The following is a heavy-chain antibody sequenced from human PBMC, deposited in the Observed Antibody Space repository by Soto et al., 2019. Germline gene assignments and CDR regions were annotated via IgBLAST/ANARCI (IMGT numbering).Heavy chain of an antibody. V-gene: IGHV1-18*01. CDR1: GYTFTSYG. J-gene: IGHJ6*02. CDR2: ISAYNGNT. Sequence: QVQLVQSGAEVKKPGASVKVSCKASGYTFTSYGISWVRQAPGQGLEWMGWISAYNGNTKYAQKLQGRVTMTTDTSTSTASMEPRSQRSDDTAVYSWARRPPPMDVWGQGTTVTVSS. CDR3: ARRPPPMDV.